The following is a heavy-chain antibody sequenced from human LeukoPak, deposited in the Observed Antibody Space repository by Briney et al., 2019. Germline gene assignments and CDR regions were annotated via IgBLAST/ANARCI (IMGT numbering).Heavy chain of an antibody. D-gene: IGHD6-13*01. CDR2: IYHSGST. J-gene: IGHJ4*02. CDR3: ARDRGGSSWIDY. V-gene: IGHV4-4*02. CDR1: GDSISNSKW. Sequence: SGTLSLTCAVSGDSISNSKWWSWVRQPPGKGLEWIGEIYHSGSTNYNPSLKSRVTISVDTSKNQFSLKLSSVTAADTAVYYCARDRGGSSWIDYWGQGTLVTVSS.